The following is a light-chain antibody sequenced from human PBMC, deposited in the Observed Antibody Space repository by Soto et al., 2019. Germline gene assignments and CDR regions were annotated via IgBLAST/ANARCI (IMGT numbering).Light chain of an antibody. Sequence: EIVLTQSPGTLSLSPGERATLSCRASQSVSSTYLAWYQQKPGQAPRLIIYGAYSRATDIPDRFSGSGSGTDFTLTINRLEPDDFAVYYCQQYGSPPLYTFGQGTKLEIK. V-gene: IGKV3-20*01. CDR3: QQYGSPPLYT. CDR1: QSVSSTY. J-gene: IGKJ2*01. CDR2: GAY.